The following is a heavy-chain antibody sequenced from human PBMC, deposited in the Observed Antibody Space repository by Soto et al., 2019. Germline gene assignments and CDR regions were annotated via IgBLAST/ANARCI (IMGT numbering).Heavy chain of an antibody. V-gene: IGHV3-30-3*01. Sequence: QVQLVESGGGVVQPGRSLRLSCAASGFTFSSYAMHWVRQAPGKGLEWVAVISYDGSNKYYADSVKGRFTISRDNSKNTLYLQRNSLRAEATAVYYCPRVGLGCRGYVDLWGRGTLVTVSS. CDR2: ISYDGSNK. CDR3: PRVGLGCRGYVDL. D-gene: IGHD2-8*01. CDR1: GFTFSSYA. J-gene: IGHJ2*01.